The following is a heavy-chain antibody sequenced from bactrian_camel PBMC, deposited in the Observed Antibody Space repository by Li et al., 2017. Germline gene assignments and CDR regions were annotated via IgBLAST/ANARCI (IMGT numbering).Heavy chain of an antibody. CDR1: TTTRNRLC. D-gene: IGHD2*01. V-gene: IGHV3S53*01. Sequence: HVQLVESGGGSVQAGGSLRLSCTVSTTTRNRLCMGWFRQVPGKEREGIAVLAPDGVASYGDPVMGRFTLSQDNAKDAVALKMTNVKPEDTAVYVCSAGHRFQNCAKDLVVSGQGTQVTVS. J-gene: IGHJ4*01. CDR2: LAPDGVA.